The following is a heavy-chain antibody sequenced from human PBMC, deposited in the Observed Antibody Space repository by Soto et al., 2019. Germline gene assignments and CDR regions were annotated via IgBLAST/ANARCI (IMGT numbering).Heavy chain of an antibody. CDR1: GFTFSSYA. D-gene: IGHD2-2*01. Sequence: EVQLLESGGGLVQPGGALRLSCAASGFTFSSYAMNWVRQAPGKGLEWVSAVSGDGGDTYYADSVKGRFTISSDNSKNTLFLQMNDLRVEDTAVYYCARRSTSCCQNFDCWGQGTLVTVSS. V-gene: IGHV3-23*01. CDR2: VSGDGGDT. J-gene: IGHJ4*02. CDR3: ARRSTSCCQNFDC.